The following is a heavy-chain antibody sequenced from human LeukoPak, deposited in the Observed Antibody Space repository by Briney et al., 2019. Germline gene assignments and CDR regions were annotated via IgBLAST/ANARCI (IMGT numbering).Heavy chain of an antibody. V-gene: IGHV5-51*01. CDR3: ARQDGGFSPGDY. CDR1: GYRFTNYW. J-gene: IGHJ4*02. D-gene: IGHD4-23*01. CDR2: MYPADSDT. Sequence: GESLKISCKGSGYRFTNYWIAWVRQMPGKGLEWMGIMYPADSDTRYSPSFRGQVTFSADKSINTAYLQWGSLKASDTAMYYCARQDGGFSPGDYWGQGTLVPVSS.